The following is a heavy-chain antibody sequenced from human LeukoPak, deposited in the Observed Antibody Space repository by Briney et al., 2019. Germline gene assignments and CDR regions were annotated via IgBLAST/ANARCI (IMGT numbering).Heavy chain of an antibody. J-gene: IGHJ4*02. Sequence: ASVKVSCKASGYTFTHYYMHCVRQAPGQGLECVGGIKPKSGDTNFAQKFQGRVTMTRDTSITTAYMELSRLRSDDTAVYYCARGGAHTLVLTAAFIPPFAYWGQGTLVTVSS. CDR1: GYTFTHYY. V-gene: IGHV1-2*02. CDR3: ARGGAHTLVLTAAFIPPFAY. D-gene: IGHD2-8*01. CDR2: IKPKSGDT.